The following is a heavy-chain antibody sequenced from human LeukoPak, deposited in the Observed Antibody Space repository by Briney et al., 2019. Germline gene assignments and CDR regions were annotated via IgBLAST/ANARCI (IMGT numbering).Heavy chain of an antibody. J-gene: IGHJ4*02. Sequence: AGRSLSPSCAPSGLTFSIYWMHWVRQAPGNGMVWVSRINSDGSSTSYADSVTGRFTLSRDTAKNTLCLRTHGVRAEDSAMYFCARDRGYWGQGTLVTVSS. CDR2: INSDGSST. D-gene: IGHD3-10*01. CDR1: GLTFSIYW. V-gene: IGHV3-74*01. CDR3: ARDRGY.